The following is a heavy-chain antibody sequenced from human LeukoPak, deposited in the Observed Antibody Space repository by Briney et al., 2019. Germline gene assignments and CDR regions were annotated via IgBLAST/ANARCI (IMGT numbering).Heavy chain of an antibody. J-gene: IGHJ5*02. Sequence: ASVKVSCKASGYTFTGYYMHWVRQAPGQGLEWMGWINPNSGGTNYAQEFQGRVTMTRDTSISTAYMELSRLGSDDTAVYYCARAIIVVVPAAISWFDPWGQGTLVTVSS. D-gene: IGHD2-2*01. CDR3: ARAIIVVVPAAISWFDP. V-gene: IGHV1-2*02. CDR2: INPNSGGT. CDR1: GYTFTGYY.